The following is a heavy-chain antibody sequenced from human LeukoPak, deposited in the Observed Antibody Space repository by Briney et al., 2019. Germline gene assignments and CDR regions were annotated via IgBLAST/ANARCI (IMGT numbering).Heavy chain of an antibody. V-gene: IGHV3-23*01. CDR1: GFTFSSYA. D-gene: IGHD4-17*01. CDR2: ISGSGGRT. J-gene: IGHJ6*01. CDR3: ARYYGDYPPEFYGIDV. Sequence: GGSLRLSCAASGFTFSSYAMSWVRQAPGKGLEWVSDISGSGGRTYYADSVKGRFTISRDNSKNTLYLQMNSLRAEDTAVYYCARYYGDYPPEFYGIDVWGQGTRVSVSS.